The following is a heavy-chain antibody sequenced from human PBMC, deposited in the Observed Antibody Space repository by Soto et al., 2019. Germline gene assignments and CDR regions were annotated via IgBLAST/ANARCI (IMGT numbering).Heavy chain of an antibody. J-gene: IGHJ4*02. CDR1: GGTFSSYA. Sequence: QVQLVQSGAEVKKPGSSVKVSCKASGGTFSSYAISWVRQAPGQGLEWMGGIIPIFGTANYAQKFQGRVTITADKSTSTAYMELSSLSSEDTAVYYCARVGRYYDSSGYYYFDYWGQGTLVIVSS. V-gene: IGHV1-69*06. CDR2: IIPIFGTA. CDR3: ARVGRYYDSSGYYYFDY. D-gene: IGHD3-22*01.